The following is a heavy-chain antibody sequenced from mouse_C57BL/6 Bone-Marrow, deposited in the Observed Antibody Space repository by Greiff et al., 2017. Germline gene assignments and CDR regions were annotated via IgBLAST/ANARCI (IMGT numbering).Heavy chain of an antibody. D-gene: IGHD1-1*01. CDR1: GYTFTGYW. Sequence: QVQLQQSGAELMKPGASVKLSCKATGYTFTGYWIEWVKQRPGHGLEWIGEILPGSGSTNYNEKFKGKATFTADTSSNTAYMQLSSLTTEDSAIYYCARKITTVVATEYFDVWSKGTTITGAS. CDR2: ILPGSGST. J-gene: IGHJ1*03. V-gene: IGHV1-9*01. CDR3: ARKITTVVATEYFDV.